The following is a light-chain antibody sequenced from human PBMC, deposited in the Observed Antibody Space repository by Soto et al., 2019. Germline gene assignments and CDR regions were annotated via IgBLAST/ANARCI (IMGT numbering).Light chain of an antibody. CDR3: SSYTISSTLV. Sequence: QSALTQPASVSGSPGQSITISCTGTSSDVGGYNYVSWYQQHPGIAPKLMISEVSNRPSGVSNRFSGSKSGNTASLTISGLQAEDEAAYYCSSYTISSTLVFGGGTKLTVL. CDR1: SSDVGGYNY. CDR2: EVS. J-gene: IGLJ2*01. V-gene: IGLV2-14*01.